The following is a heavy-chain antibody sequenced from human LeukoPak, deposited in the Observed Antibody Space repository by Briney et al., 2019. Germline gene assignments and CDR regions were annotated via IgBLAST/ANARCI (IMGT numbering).Heavy chain of an antibody. V-gene: IGHV4-61*02. J-gene: IGHJ4*02. Sequence: SETLSLTCTVSGGSISSGSYYWSWIRQPAGKGLEWIGRIYTSGSTNYNPSLKSRVTISVDTSKNQFSLKLSSVTAADTAVYYCAREEGRLGELLFDYWGQGTLVTVSS. CDR2: IYTSGST. CDR1: GGSISSGSYY. D-gene: IGHD3-16*01. CDR3: AREEGRLGELLFDY.